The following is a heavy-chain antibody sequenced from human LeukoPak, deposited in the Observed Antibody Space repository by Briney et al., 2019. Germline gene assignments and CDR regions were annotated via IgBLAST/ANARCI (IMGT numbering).Heavy chain of an antibody. CDR1: GGSFSGYY. J-gene: IGHJ4*02. Sequence: SETLSLTCAVYGGSFSGYYWSWIRQPPGKGLEWIGEINHSGSTNYNPSLKSRVTISVDRSKNQFSLKLSSVTAADTAVYYCARSQFNYGSGSFLLPFDYWGQGTLVTVSS. CDR3: ARSQFNYGSGSFLLPFDY. D-gene: IGHD3-10*01. CDR2: INHSGST. V-gene: IGHV4-34*01.